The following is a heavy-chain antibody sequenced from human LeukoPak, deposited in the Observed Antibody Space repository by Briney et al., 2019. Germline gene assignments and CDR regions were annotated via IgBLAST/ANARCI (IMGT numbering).Heavy chain of an antibody. V-gene: IGHV3-33*01. CDR2: IYTDGSTK. J-gene: IGHJ4*02. CDR3: ARFKYDFWSGYIDY. D-gene: IGHD3-3*01. CDR1: GFIFSNSG. Sequence: GGSLRLSCAASGFIFSNSGMHWVRQAPGKGLEWVTVIYTDGSTKYYADSVKGRFTISRDNSQNTLYLQMNSLRAEDTAVYYCARFKYDFWSGYIDYWGQGALVTVSS.